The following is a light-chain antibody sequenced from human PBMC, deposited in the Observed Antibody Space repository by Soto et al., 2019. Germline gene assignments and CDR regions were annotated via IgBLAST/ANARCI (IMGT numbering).Light chain of an antibody. CDR1: SSDVGGYNY. Sequence: QSVLTQPPSASGSPGQSVTISCTGTSSDVGGYNYVSWYQQHPGKSPKLMIYEVSKRPSGVPDRFSGSKSGNTDSLTVSGLQAEDEADYYCNSYVGNNNFVFGTGTKVTVL. CDR3: NSYVGNNNFV. V-gene: IGLV2-8*01. CDR2: EVS. J-gene: IGLJ1*01.